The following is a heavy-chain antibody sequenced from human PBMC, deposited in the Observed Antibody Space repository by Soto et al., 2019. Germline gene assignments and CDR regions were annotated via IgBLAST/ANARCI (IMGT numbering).Heavy chain of an antibody. Sequence: SETLSLTCTVSGGSISSYYWSWIRQPPGKGLEWIGYIYYSGSTNYNPSLKSRVTISVDTSKNQFSLKLSSVTAADTAVYYCASGGELELDAFDTWGQGTMVTVSS. V-gene: IGHV4-59*08. J-gene: IGHJ3*02. D-gene: IGHD1-7*01. CDR3: ASGGELELDAFDT. CDR1: GGSISSYY. CDR2: IYYSGST.